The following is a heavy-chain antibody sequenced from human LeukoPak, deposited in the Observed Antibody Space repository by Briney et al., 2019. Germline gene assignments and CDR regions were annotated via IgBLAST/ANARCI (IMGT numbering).Heavy chain of an antibody. CDR2: ITSGSSYT. CDR3: ASGRGRRMDV. D-gene: IGHD1-1*01. CDR1: GFTFSSYA. Sequence: GGSLRLSCAASGFTFSSYAMSWIRQAPGKGLEWVSTITSGSSYTNYGDSVKGRFTISRDNAKDSLYLQMNSLRADDTAVYYCASGRGRRMDVWGQGTTVTVSS. J-gene: IGHJ6*02. V-gene: IGHV3-11*06.